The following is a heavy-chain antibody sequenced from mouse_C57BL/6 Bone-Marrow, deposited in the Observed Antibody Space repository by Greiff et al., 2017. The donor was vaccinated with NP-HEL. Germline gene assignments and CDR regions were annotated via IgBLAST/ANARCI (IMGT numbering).Heavy chain of an antibody. V-gene: IGHV1-81*01. J-gene: IGHJ3*01. CDR2: IYPRSGNT. D-gene: IGHD1-1*01. CDR3: ARRGSRNGFAY. Sequence: QVQLQHSGAELARPGASVKLSCKASGYTFTSYGISWVKQRTGQGLEWIGEIYPRSGNTYYNEKFKGKATLTADKSSSTAYMELRSLTSEDSAVYFCARRGSRNGFAYWGQGTLVTVSA. CDR1: GYTFTSYG.